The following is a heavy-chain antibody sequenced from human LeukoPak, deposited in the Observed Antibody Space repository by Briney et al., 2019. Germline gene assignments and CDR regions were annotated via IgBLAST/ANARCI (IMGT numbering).Heavy chain of an antibody. J-gene: IGHJ4*02. Sequence: GRSLRLSCAASGFTFSSYGMHWVRQAPGKGREWVAVIWYDGSNKYYADSVKGRFTISRDNSKNTLYLQMNSLRAEDTAVYYCAKGSGSLDYWGQGTLVTVSS. CDR1: GFTFSSYG. V-gene: IGHV3-33*06. CDR2: IWYDGSNK. D-gene: IGHD3-10*01. CDR3: AKGSGSLDY.